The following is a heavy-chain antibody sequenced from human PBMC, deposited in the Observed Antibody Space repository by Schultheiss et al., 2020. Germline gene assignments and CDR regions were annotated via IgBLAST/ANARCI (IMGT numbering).Heavy chain of an antibody. J-gene: IGHJ6*02. D-gene: IGHD1-26*01. CDR1: GFTFSSYG. V-gene: IGHV3-30*03. CDR3: ARDRWELLIGKYYGMDV. Sequence: GGSLRLSCAASGFTFSSYGMHWVRQAPGKGLEWVAVISYDGSNKYYADSVKGRFTISRDNSKNTLYLQMNSLRAEDTAVYYCARDRWELLIGKYYGMDVWGQGAT. CDR2: ISYDGSNK.